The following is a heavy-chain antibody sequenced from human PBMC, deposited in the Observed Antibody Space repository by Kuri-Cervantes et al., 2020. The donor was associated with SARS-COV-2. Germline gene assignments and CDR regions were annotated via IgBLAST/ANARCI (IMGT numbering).Heavy chain of an antibody. CDR2: IDWDDDK. Sequence: SGPTLVKPPETLTVTCTFSGFSLNTNGNRVSWIRQTPGKALEWLARIDWDDDKFYSTSLKSRLIISKDTSKNQVVLTLTNVDPGDKGTYYCARMGDGYDFEYWGQGTVVTVSS. J-gene: IGHJ4*02. CDR1: GFSLNTNGNR. V-gene: IGHV2-70*04. CDR3: ARMGDGYDFEY. D-gene: IGHD5-24*01.